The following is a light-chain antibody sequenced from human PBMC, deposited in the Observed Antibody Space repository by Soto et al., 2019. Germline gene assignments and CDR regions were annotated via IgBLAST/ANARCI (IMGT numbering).Light chain of an antibody. V-gene: IGKV3-20*01. CDR1: QSVSRSY. CDR3: QHYGTSPTWT. CDR2: GAS. Sequence: DIVLPQSPGTLSLSPGERATLSCRASQSVSRSYLAWYQHKPGQAPRLLLYGASNRATGIPDKFSGGGSGTYFTLTISRLEPEDFVVYYCQHYGTSPTWTFGQGTKVEIK. J-gene: IGKJ1*01.